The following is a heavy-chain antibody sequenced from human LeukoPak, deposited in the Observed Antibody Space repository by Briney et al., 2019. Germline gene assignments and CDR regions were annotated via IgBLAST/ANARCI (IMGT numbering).Heavy chain of an antibody. Sequence: SETLSLTCTVSGGSISSYYWSWIRQPPGKGLEWIGYIYYSGSTNYNPSLKSRVTISVDTSKNQFSLKLSSVTAADTAVYYCARGCYDSSGYYDAFDIWGQGTMVTVSS. D-gene: IGHD3-22*01. V-gene: IGHV4-59*12. J-gene: IGHJ3*02. CDR2: IYYSGST. CDR1: GGSISSYY. CDR3: ARGCYDSSGYYDAFDI.